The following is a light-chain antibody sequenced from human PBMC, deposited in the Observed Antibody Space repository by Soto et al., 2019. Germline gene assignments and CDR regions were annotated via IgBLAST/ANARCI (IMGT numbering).Light chain of an antibody. CDR2: GAS. V-gene: IGKV3-20*01. Sequence: EIVLTQSPDTLSLSPGERATLSCRASLRVSTNYLAWYQQKPGQAPRLLIYGASSRATGIPDRFSGSGSGTDFTLTISRLEPEDFAVYYCQQFGRSFGQGTKVEIK. CDR3: QQFGRS. J-gene: IGKJ1*01. CDR1: LRVSTNY.